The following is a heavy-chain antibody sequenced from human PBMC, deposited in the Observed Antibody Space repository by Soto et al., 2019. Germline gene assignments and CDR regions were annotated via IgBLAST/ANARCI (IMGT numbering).Heavy chain of an antibody. CDR2: ISISSGYI. V-gene: IGHV3-21*01. D-gene: IGHD3-16*02. J-gene: IGHJ6*02. Sequence: EVQLVESGGGLVKPGGSLRLSCAASGFAFNSHSMTWVRQAPGKGLEWVSSISISSGYIYYADSVRGRFTISRDNSKNSLSLEMNSLRVDDTAVYFCARAPLLSSRHVNSLYDYGMDVWGPGTTVTVAS. CDR1: GFAFNSHS. CDR3: ARAPLLSSRHVNSLYDYGMDV.